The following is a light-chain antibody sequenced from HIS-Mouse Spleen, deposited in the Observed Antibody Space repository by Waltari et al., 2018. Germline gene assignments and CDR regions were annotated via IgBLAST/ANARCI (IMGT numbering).Light chain of an antibody. Sequence: SYQLTQPPPLPVSPGQTARITCPGEPVPKKDAYWYQQKAGQAPVLVIYEDSKRPSGLPERFSGSSSGTMATLTISGAQVEDEADYYCYSTDSSGNWVFGGGTKLTVL. CDR1: PVPKKD. CDR2: EDS. V-gene: IGLV3-10*01. J-gene: IGLJ3*02. CDR3: YSTDSSGNWV.